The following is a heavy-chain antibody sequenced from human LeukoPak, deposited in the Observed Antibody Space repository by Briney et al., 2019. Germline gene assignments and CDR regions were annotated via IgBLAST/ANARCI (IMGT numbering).Heavy chain of an antibody. J-gene: IGHJ4*02. D-gene: IGHD3-3*01. CDR3: ARGGPYEPPDY. CDR1: GVTFSSYD. Sequence: GGSLRLSCAASGVTFSSYDMHWVRQATGKGLEWVSDIGTAGDTYYPGSVKSRFTISRENAKNSLYLKMDSLRAGDTAVYYCARGGPYEPPDYWGQGTLVTVSS. V-gene: IGHV3-13*01. CDR2: IGTAGDT.